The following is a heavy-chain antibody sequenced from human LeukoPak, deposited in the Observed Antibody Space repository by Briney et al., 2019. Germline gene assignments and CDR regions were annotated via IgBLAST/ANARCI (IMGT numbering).Heavy chain of an antibody. V-gene: IGHV3-21*01. D-gene: IGHD6-19*01. CDR2: ISTSHSYI. CDR3: AKDRVIAVAGYFDY. CDR1: GFPFSSYT. Sequence: GGSLRLSCTASGFPFSSYTFNWVRQAPGKGLEWVSSISTSHSYIYYADSVKGRFTISRDNSKNTLYLQMNSLRAEDTAVYYCAKDRVIAVAGYFDYWGQGTLVTVSS. J-gene: IGHJ4*02.